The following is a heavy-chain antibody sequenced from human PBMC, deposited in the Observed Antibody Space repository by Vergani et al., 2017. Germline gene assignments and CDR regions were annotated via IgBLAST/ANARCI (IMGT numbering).Heavy chain of an antibody. D-gene: IGHD3-10*01. CDR3: AKDHITMPFWYFDF. CDR2: ISGSGGST. J-gene: IGHJ4*02. Sequence: EVQLLESGGGLVQPGGSLRLSCAASGFTFSTYAMNWVRQAPGKWLEWVSAISGSGGSTYYADSVKGRFTISRDNSKNTLYLQMNSLRAEDTAVYYCAKDHITMPFWYFDFWGQGTLVTVSS. CDR1: GFTFSTYA. V-gene: IGHV3-23*01.